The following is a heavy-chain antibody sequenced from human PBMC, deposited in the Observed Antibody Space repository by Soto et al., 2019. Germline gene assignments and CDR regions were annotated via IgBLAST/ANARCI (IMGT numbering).Heavy chain of an antibody. CDR3: APTWGAPDPLDY. CDR1: GYTFTGYY. D-gene: IGHD3-16*01. CDR2: INPNSGDT. J-gene: IGHJ4*02. Sequence: ASVKVSCKASGYTFTGYYMHWVRQAPGQGLEWMGWINPNSGDTNYAQKFQGRVTMTRDTSISTAYMELSRLRSDDTAVYYCAPTWGAPDPLDYWGQGTLVTVSS. V-gene: IGHV1-2*02.